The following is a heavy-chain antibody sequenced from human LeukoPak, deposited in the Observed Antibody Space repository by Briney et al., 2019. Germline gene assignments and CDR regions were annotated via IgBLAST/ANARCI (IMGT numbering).Heavy chain of an antibody. V-gene: IGHV3-7*03. CDR2: INQDGSEK. CDR1: GFTFSRNW. D-gene: IGHD1-26*01. J-gene: IGHJ3*02. Sequence: GGSVRLSCAASGFTFSRNWMIWVRQAPGQRLEWVANINQDGSEKYYVDSVKGRFTISRDNAKNSVFLEMNSLRAEDTAVYYCARVGSGNFLGAFDIWGQGTMVTVSS. CDR3: ARVGSGNFLGAFDI.